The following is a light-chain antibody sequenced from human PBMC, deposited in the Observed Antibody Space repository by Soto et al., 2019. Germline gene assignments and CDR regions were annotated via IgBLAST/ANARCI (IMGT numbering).Light chain of an antibody. J-gene: IGLJ2*01. CDR1: SSNIGAGFD. CDR3: QSYDSTLNGVV. Sequence: QSVLTQPPSVSGAPGQRVTISCTGSSSNIGAGFDVHWYQHFPGTAPQLLIYGNTNRPSGVSDRFFGSKSGTSASLAITGLQAGDGADYYCQSYDSTLNGVVFGGGTKVTVL. CDR2: GNT. V-gene: IGLV1-40*01.